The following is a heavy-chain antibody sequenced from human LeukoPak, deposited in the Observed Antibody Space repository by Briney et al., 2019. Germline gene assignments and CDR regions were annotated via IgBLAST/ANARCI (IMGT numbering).Heavy chain of an antibody. CDR2: IYPGDSDT. CDR1: GYSFTSYW. Sequence: GESLKISCKGSGYSFTSYWIGWVRQMPGKGLEWMGIIYPGDSDTRYSPSFQGQVTISADKSISTAYLQWSRLTASDTAMYHCARRRGYRYGPSDYWGQGTLVTVSS. J-gene: IGHJ4*02. V-gene: IGHV5-51*01. CDR3: ARRRGYRYGPSDY. D-gene: IGHD5-18*01.